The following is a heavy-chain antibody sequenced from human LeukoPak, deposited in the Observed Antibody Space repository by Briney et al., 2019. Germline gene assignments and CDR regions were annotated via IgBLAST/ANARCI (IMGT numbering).Heavy chain of an antibody. V-gene: IGHV3-33*06. J-gene: IGHJ6*03. CDR1: GFTFSSYG. CDR3: AKAPSSYYYYYMDV. CDR2: IWYDGSNK. Sequence: GGSLRLSCAASGFTFSSYGMHWVRQAPGKGLEWVAVIWYDGSNKYYADSVKGRFTISRDNSKNTLYLQMNSLRAEDTAVYYCAKAPSSYYYYYMDVWGKGTTDTVSS.